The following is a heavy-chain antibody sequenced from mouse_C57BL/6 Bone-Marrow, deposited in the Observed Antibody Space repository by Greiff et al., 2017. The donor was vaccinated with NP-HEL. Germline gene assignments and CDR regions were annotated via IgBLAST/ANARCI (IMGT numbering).Heavy chain of an antibody. CDR3: ARSSYYYGSCYAMDY. CDR2: IYPGDGDT. Sequence: QVQLQQSGPELVKPGASVKISCKASGYAFSSSWMNWVKQRPGKGLEWIGRIYPGDGDTNYNGKFKGKATLTADKSSSTAYMQLSSLTSEDSAVYFCARSSYYYGSCYAMDYWGQGTSVTVSS. D-gene: IGHD1-1*01. CDR1: GYAFSSSW. V-gene: IGHV1-82*01. J-gene: IGHJ4*01.